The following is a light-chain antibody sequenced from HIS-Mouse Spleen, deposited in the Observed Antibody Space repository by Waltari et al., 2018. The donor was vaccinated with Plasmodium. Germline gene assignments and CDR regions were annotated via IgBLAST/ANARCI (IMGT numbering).Light chain of an antibody. CDR3: QVWDSSSDHVV. CDR1: NIGSKS. J-gene: IGLJ2*01. Sequence: SYVLTQPPSVSVAPGQTARIPCGGNNIGSKSVHWYQQKPGQAPVLVVYDDSDRPSGIPERLSGYKSGNTATLTISRVEVGDEADYYCQVWDSSSDHVVFGGGTKLTVL. V-gene: IGLV3-21*02. CDR2: DDS.